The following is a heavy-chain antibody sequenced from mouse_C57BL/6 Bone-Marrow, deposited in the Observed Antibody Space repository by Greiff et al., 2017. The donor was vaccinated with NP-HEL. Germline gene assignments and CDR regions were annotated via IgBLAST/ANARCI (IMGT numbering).Heavy chain of an antibody. J-gene: IGHJ4*01. D-gene: IGHD2-5*01. CDR1: GFTFSDYY. Sequence: EVKLVESGGGLVQPGGSLKLSCAASGFTFSDYYMYWVRQTPEKRLEWVAYISNGGGSTYYPDTVKGRFTISRDNAKNTLYLQMSRLKSEDTAMYYCARKSNYLYYAMEYWGQGTSVTVSS. CDR2: ISNGGGST. V-gene: IGHV5-12*01. CDR3: ARKSNYLYYAMEY.